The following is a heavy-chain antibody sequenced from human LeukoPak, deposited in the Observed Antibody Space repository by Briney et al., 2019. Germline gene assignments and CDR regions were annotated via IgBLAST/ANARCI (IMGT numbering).Heavy chain of an antibody. D-gene: IGHD2-2*01. Sequence: GGSLRLSCAASGFTFSSYSMNWVRQAPGKGLEWVSSISSSSSYIYYADSVKGRFTISRDNAKNSLYLQMNSLRAEDTAVYYCARSVSSTGWEFDYWGQGTLVTVSS. CDR3: ARSVSSTGWEFDY. J-gene: IGHJ4*02. CDR2: ISSSSSYI. V-gene: IGHV3-21*01. CDR1: GFTFSSYS.